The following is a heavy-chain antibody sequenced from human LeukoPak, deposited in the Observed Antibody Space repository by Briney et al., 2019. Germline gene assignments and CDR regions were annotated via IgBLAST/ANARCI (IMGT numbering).Heavy chain of an antibody. CDR3: AREQDSSGWDPFDY. Sequence: GASVKVSFKASGYTFTNYYMHWGGQAPGQGVEGMGVINPSGGSTSYAQKFQGRVTMTRDMSTSTVYMELSSLRSEDTAVYYCAREQDSSGWDPFDYWGQGTLVTVSS. V-gene: IGHV1-46*01. D-gene: IGHD6-19*01. J-gene: IGHJ4*02. CDR1: GYTFTNYY. CDR2: INPSGGST.